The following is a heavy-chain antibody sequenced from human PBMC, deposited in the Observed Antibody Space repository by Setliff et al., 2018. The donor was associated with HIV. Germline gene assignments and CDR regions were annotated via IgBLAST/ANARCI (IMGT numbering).Heavy chain of an antibody. Sequence: GASVKVSCKASGYTFTGYFIHWVRQAPGQRLEWMGRINPNTGDTNYAQKFQDRVTMTRDTSINTAYMELSRLRSDDTAVYYCAREYDVLTGYYISAFDIWGQGTMVTVSS. CDR1: GYTFTGYF. CDR3: AREYDVLTGYYISAFDI. CDR2: INPNTGDT. V-gene: IGHV1-2*06. J-gene: IGHJ3*02. D-gene: IGHD3-9*01.